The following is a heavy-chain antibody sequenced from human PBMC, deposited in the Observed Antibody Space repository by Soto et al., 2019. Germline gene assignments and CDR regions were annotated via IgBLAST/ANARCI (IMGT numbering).Heavy chain of an antibody. Sequence: GGSRRRSWVGSGFTFSTYIINWVRQAPGKGLEWVSSISSRSDIYYADSVKGRFTISRDNAKNSVSLQMDSLRAEDTALYYCARGDDNSGYYYAFDYWGQGTPVTVSS. V-gene: IGHV3-21*01. CDR3: ARGDDNSGYYYAFDY. CDR2: ISSRSDI. CDR1: GFTFSTYI. D-gene: IGHD3-22*01. J-gene: IGHJ4*02.